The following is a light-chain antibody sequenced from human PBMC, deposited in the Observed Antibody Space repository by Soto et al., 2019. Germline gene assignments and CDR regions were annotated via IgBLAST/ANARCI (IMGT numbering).Light chain of an antibody. CDR2: EVT. V-gene: IGLV2-23*02. CDR3: CSYAGDSTFI. CDR1: SSDVGRYNL. Sequence: QSALTQSASVSGSPGQSITISCAGASSDVGRYNLVSWYQHHPGKGPKLLIYEVTKRPSGVSNRFSGSKSGNMASLTISGLQADDEADYYCCSYAGDSTFIFGGGTKVTVL. J-gene: IGLJ2*01.